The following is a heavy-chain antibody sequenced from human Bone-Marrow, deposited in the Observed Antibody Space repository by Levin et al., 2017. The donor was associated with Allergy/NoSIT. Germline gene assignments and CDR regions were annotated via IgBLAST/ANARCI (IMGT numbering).Heavy chain of an antibody. D-gene: IGHD5-12*01. CDR2: IGESGSTT. Sequence: GASVKVSCAASGFTFSSYAMSWVRQAPGKGLEWVSTIGESGSTTYYVDSVKGRFTISRDNSKNTLFLQMNSLRADDTAIYYCARYGHSGYGDFDYWGQGTLVTVSS. V-gene: IGHV3-23*01. J-gene: IGHJ4*02. CDR1: GFTFSSYA. CDR3: ARYGHSGYGDFDY.